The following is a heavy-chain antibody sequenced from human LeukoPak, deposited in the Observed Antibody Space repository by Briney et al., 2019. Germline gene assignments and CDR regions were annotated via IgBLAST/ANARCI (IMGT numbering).Heavy chain of an antibody. D-gene: IGHD5-18*01. Sequence: PGRSLRLPCAASGFTFSRYPMHWVRQAPGKGLEWVAVISYAGSSKLYADSVKGRFTLSRDNSKNTLYLQMNSLSAEDTAVYYCARNGYSYGSLDYFDYWGQGTLVTVSS. V-gene: IGHV3-30*04. CDR3: ARNGYSYGSLDYFDY. CDR2: ISYAGSSK. J-gene: IGHJ4*02. CDR1: GFTFSRYP.